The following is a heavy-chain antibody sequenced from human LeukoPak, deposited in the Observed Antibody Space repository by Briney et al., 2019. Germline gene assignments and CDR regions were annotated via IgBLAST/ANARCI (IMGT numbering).Heavy chain of an antibody. Sequence: GESLKISCKGSGYSFTSYWIGWVRQMPGKGLEWMGIIYPGDSDTRYSPSFQGQVTISADKSISTAYLQWSSLKASDTAMYYCARLGAAGLQYGGWFDPWGQGTLVTVSS. V-gene: IGHV5-51*01. CDR3: ARLGAAGLQYGGWFDP. CDR2: IYPGDSDT. CDR1: GYSFTSYW. D-gene: IGHD4-11*01. J-gene: IGHJ5*02.